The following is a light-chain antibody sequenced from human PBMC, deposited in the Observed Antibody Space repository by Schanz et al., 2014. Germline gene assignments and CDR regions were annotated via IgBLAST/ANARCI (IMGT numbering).Light chain of an antibody. CDR2: AAS. J-gene: IGKJ4*01. Sequence: EIVLTQSPSTLSLSPGEGVTLSCRASEPVGSDYVAWYQQKPDQAPRLLIDAASTRVTGVPDRFRGSGSGTDFTLTISTLEPEDFAVYYCQQRTSFPLTLGGGTKIDIK. CDR3: QQRTSFPLT. CDR1: EPVGSDY. V-gene: IGKV3D-20*02.